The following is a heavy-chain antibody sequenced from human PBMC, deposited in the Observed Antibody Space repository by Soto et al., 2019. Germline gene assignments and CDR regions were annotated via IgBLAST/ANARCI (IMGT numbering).Heavy chain of an antibody. CDR1: GFSLSTSGVG. Sequence: ESGPTLVNPTQTLTLTCTFSGFSLSTSGVGVGWIRQPPGKALEWLALIYWDGDERYSPSLKSRLAITKDTSKNQVVLTMTNMDPVDTATYYCAHSRPPRLLDYWGQGTLVTVSS. CDR2: IYWDGDE. CDR3: AHSRPPRLLDY. V-gene: IGHV2-5*02. J-gene: IGHJ4*02. D-gene: IGHD6-6*01.